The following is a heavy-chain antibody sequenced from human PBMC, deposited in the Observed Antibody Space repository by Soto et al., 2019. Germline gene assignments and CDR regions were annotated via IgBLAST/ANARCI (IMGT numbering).Heavy chain of an antibody. J-gene: IGHJ4*02. CDR2: INPSGGST. CDR3: ARNTQRDLRYFDWADGY. CDR1: GYTFTSYY. D-gene: IGHD3-9*01. V-gene: IGHV1-46*03. Sequence: ASVKVSCKASGYTFTSYYMHWVRQAPGQGLEWMGIINPSGGSTSYAQKFQGRVTMTRDTSTSTVYMELSSLRSEDTAVYYCARNTQRDLRYFDWADGYWGQGTLVTVSS.